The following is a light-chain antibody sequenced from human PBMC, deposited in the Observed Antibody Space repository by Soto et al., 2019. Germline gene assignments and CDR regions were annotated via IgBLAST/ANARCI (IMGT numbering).Light chain of an antibody. Sequence: QSVLTQPASVSGSPGQSITISCTGTSSDVGGYHTVSWYQHHPDKAPKLMIYDVRYRPSGVSGRFSGSKSGNTASLTISGLHAEDEADYYWSSYTSISTLWVFGTGTKVTVL. V-gene: IGLV2-14*03. CDR3: SSYTSISTLWV. J-gene: IGLJ1*01. CDR2: DVR. CDR1: SSDVGGYHT.